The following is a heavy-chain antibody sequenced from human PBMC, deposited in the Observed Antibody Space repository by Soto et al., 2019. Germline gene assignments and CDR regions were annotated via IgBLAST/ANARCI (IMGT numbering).Heavy chain of an antibody. V-gene: IGHV3-23*01. CDR3: AKELHGDYFFYYYGMDV. J-gene: IGHJ6*02. Sequence: GGSLRLSCAASGFTFSSYAMSWVRQAPGKGLEWVSAISGSGGSTYYADSVKGRFTISRDNSKNTLYLQMNSLRAEDTAVYYCAKELHGDYFFYYYGMDVWGQGTTVTSP. CDR1: GFTFSSYA. D-gene: IGHD4-17*01. CDR2: ISGSGGST.